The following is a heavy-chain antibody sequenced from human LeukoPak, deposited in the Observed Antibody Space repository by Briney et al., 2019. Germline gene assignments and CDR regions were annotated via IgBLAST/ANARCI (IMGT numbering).Heavy chain of an antibody. CDR3: AREEERLDAFDI. J-gene: IGHJ3*02. Sequence: GSLRLSCAASGFTFSNYAMSWIRQPPGKGLEWIGYIYYSGSTNYNPSLKSRVTISVDTSKNQFSLKLSSVTAADTAVYYCAREEERLDAFDIWGQGTMVTVSS. V-gene: IGHV4-59*01. CDR2: IYYSGST. CDR1: GFTFSNYA.